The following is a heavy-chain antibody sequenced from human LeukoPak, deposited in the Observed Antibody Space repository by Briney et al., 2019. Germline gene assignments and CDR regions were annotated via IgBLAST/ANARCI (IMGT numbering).Heavy chain of an antibody. J-gene: IGHJ4*02. D-gene: IGHD3-22*01. CDR3: ARRYYSGSYSNYFDY. Sequence: GESLKISCKASGYSFNTYWIGWVRQMPGQGLAWMGSVYPDDSETRYSPPFQGQVTLSVDKSTNTAYLQWDGLKASDTAMYFCARRYYSGSYSNYFDYWGQGTLVTVSS. V-gene: IGHV5-51*01. CDR1: GYSFNTYW. CDR2: VYPDDSET.